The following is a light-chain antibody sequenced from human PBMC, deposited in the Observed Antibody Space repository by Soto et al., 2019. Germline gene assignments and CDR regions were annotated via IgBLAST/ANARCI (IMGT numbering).Light chain of an antibody. V-gene: IGKV1-39*01. CDR1: QSISNY. Sequence: DIEMTQSPAPLSASVGDSVTITCRASQSISNYLNWYQQKPGKAPKLLIYSTSTLQSGVPSRFSGSGSGTQFTLTISTLQPEDFATYYCQQNYRTPVTFGQGTRLEIK. J-gene: IGKJ5*01. CDR2: STS. CDR3: QQNYRTPVT.